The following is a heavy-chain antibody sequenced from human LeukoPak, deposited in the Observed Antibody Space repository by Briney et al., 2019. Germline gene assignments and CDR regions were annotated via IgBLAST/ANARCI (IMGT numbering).Heavy chain of an antibody. CDR2: ISYDGSNK. CDR1: GFTFSSYG. CDR3: AKDGEATYSSGWYGYFDY. J-gene: IGHJ4*02. V-gene: IGHV3-30*18. D-gene: IGHD6-19*01. Sequence: GGSLRLSCAASGFTFSSYGMHWVRQAPGKGLEWVAAISYDGSNKYYADSVKGRFTISRDNSKNTLYLQMNSLRAEDTAVYYCAKDGEATYSSGWYGYFDYWGQGTLVTVSS.